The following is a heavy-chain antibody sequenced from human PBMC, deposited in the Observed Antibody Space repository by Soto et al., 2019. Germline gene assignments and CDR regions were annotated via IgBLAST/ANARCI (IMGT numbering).Heavy chain of an antibody. CDR3: TKDRVPDGIYSFDY. V-gene: IGHV3-23*03. D-gene: IGHD2-15*01. Sequence: GGSLRLSCAASGFSFSDYSRNWVRQAPGKGLEWVAFIDLSGTTAYYRDSVKGRFTIFKDKSTNTVHLQMKGLTVEDAAVYYCTKDRVPDGIYSFDYWGQGALVTVSS. CDR1: GFSFSDYS. J-gene: IGHJ4*02. CDR2: IDLSGTTA.